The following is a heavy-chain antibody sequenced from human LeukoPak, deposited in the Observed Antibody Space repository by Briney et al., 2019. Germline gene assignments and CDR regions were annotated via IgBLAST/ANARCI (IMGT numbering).Heavy chain of an antibody. D-gene: IGHD2-2*01. CDR3: AKRCSSTSCPHFYFDY. Sequence: GGSLRLSCAASGFTFSNYAMSWVRQAPGKGLEWVSGVDISGGTYYPDSVEGRFTISRDIAKNTVYLQMNSLRVEDTALYYCAKRCSSTSCPHFYFDYWGQGTLVTVSS. J-gene: IGHJ4*02. CDR2: VDISGGT. V-gene: IGHV3-23*01. CDR1: GFTFSNYA.